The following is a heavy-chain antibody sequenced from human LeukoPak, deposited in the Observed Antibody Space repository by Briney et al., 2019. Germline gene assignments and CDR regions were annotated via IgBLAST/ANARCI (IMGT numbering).Heavy chain of an antibody. D-gene: IGHD2-2*01. CDR3: ARADCSSTSCYEFDY. CDR2: ISSSGSTK. Sequence: GGSLRLSCAASGFTFSDYYMSWIRQAPGKWLEWVSYISSSGSTKYYADSVKGRFTISRDNAKNSLYLQMNSLRAEDTAVYYCARADCSSTSCYEFDYWGQGTLVTVSS. V-gene: IGHV3-11*04. J-gene: IGHJ4*02. CDR1: GFTFSDYY.